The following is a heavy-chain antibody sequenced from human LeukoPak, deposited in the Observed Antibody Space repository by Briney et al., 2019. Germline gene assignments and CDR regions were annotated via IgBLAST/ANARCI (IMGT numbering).Heavy chain of an antibody. CDR2: INSVGSTT. V-gene: IGHV3-74*01. D-gene: IGHD1-14*01. CDR3: VRDLGSTFDF. CDR1: GFTFSSYS. Sequence: GGSLRLSCEASGFTFSSYSMHWVRQAPGKGLVWVSHINSVGSTTNYADSVKGRFTISRDNAKNTLFLQLNSLSAKDTAVYFCVRDLGSTFDFWGQRTLVTVSS. J-gene: IGHJ4*02.